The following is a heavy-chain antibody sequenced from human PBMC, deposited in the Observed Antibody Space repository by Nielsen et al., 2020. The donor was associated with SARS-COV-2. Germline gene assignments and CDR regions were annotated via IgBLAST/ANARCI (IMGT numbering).Heavy chain of an antibody. CDR1: GFTFSDYY. Sequence: GESLKISCAASGFTFSDYYMSWIRQAPGKGLEWVSYISSSGSTIYYADSVKGRFTISRDNAKNSLYLQMNSLRAEDTAVYYCARECEYSSSSFDYWGQGTLVTVSS. CDR3: ARECEYSSSSFDY. V-gene: IGHV3-11*04. J-gene: IGHJ4*02. CDR2: ISSSGSTI. D-gene: IGHD6-6*01.